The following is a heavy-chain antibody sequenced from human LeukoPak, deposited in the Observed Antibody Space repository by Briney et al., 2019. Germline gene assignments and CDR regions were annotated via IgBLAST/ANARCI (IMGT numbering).Heavy chain of an antibody. CDR3: ARGGYDSSGYYLDY. CDR2: ISYDGSNK. Sequence: GGSLRLSCAASGFTYSSYAMHWVRQAPGKGLEWVAVISYDGSNKYYADSVKGRFTISRDNSKNTLYLQMNSLRAEDTAVYYCARGGYDSSGYYLDYWGQGTQVTVSS. D-gene: IGHD3-22*01. V-gene: IGHV3-30*01. J-gene: IGHJ4*02. CDR1: GFTYSSYA.